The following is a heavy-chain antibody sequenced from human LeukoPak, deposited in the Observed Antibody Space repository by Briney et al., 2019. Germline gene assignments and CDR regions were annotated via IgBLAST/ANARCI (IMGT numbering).Heavy chain of an antibody. V-gene: IGHV3-48*04. CDR3: ARVVWGWDTAMPTPFDY. Sequence: GGSLRLSCAASGFTFSSYSMNWVRQAPGKGLEWVSYISSSSSTIYYGDSVKGRFTISRDNAKNSLYLQMNSLRAEDTAVYYCARVVWGWDTAMPTPFDYWGQGTLVTVSS. CDR2: ISSSSSTI. CDR1: GFTFSSYS. J-gene: IGHJ4*02. D-gene: IGHD5-18*01.